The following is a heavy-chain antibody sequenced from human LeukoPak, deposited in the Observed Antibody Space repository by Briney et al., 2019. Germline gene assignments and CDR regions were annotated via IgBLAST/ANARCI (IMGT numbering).Heavy chain of an antibody. CDR2: ISSSGSTI. CDR3: ARDGIVVVPAAMKASYYYGMDV. Sequence: GGSLRLSCAASGFTFSDYYMSWIRQAPGKGLEWVSYISSSGSTIYYADSVKGRFTISRDNAKNSLYLQMNSLRAEDTAVYYCARDGIVVVPAAMKASYYYGMDVWGQGTTVTVSS. CDR1: GFTFSDYY. J-gene: IGHJ6*02. D-gene: IGHD2-2*01. V-gene: IGHV3-11*04.